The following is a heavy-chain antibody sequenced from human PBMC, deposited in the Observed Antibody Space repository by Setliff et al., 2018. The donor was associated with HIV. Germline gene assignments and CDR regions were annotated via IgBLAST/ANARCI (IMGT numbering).Heavy chain of an antibody. Sequence: ETLSLSCAASGFTFSSYAMSWVRQAPGKGLEWVSAISGSGGSTYYADSVKGRFTISRDNSKNTLYLQMNSLRAEGTAVYYCAKERVRGVPDYWGQGTLVTVSS. D-gene: IGHD3-10*01. CDR1: GFTFSSYA. V-gene: IGHV3-23*01. CDR3: AKERVRGVPDY. CDR2: ISGSGGST. J-gene: IGHJ4*02.